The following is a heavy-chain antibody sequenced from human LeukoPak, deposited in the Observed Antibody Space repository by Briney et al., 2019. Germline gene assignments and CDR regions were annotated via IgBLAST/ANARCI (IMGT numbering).Heavy chain of an antibody. CDR3: ARARGLWFGELLTSDYFDY. V-gene: IGHV3-64*01. D-gene: IGHD3-10*01. CDR1: GFTFSSYA. J-gene: IGHJ4*02. Sequence: GGSLRLSCAASGFTFSSYAMHWVRQAPGKGLEYVSAISSNGGSTYYANSVKGRFTISRDNSKNTLYLPMGSLRAEDMAVYYCARARGLWFGELLTSDYFDYWGQGTLVTVSS. CDR2: ISSNGGST.